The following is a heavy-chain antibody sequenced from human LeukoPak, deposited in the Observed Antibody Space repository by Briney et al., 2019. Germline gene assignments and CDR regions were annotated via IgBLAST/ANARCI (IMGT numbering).Heavy chain of an antibody. CDR2: INSDSDTV. V-gene: IGHV3-48*04. Sequence: GGSLRLSCAASGFSFRTYGMNWVRQAPGKGLEWISYINSDSDTVYYSNSVEGRLTISRDNAKNSLYLQMNSLRAEDTAMYYCARDTRGESDYWGHGTLVTVSS. CDR1: GFSFRTYG. CDR3: ARDTRGESDY. J-gene: IGHJ4*01. D-gene: IGHD3-10*01.